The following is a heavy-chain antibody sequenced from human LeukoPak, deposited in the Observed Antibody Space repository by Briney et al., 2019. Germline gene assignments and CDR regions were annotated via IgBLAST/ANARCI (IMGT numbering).Heavy chain of an antibody. D-gene: IGHD2-21*02. J-gene: IGHJ4*02. CDR2: IYTSGST. CDR3: ARGVVTAPQTFDY. V-gene: IGHV4-4*07. CDR1: GASINNYY. Sequence: SETLSLTCNVSGASINNYYWSWLRQPAGKGLEWIGRIYTSGSTNYNPSLKSRVTISVDKSKNQFSLKLSSVTAANTAVYYCARGVVTAPQTFDYWGQGTLVTVSS.